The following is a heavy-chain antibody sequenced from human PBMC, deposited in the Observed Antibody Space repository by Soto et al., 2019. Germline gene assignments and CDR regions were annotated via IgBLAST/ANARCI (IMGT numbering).Heavy chain of an antibody. CDR3: AKDPSEGIAVAGTFAFDY. Sequence: GSLRLSCAASRFTFRYYAMHWIRQATGKGLEWVSAISGGGGSTYYADSVKGRFTISRDNSKNTLYLQMNSLRAEDTAVYYCAKDPSEGIAVAGTFAFDYWGQGTLVTVSS. V-gene: IGHV3-23*01. CDR2: ISGGGGST. J-gene: IGHJ4*02. D-gene: IGHD6-19*01. CDR1: RFTFRYYA.